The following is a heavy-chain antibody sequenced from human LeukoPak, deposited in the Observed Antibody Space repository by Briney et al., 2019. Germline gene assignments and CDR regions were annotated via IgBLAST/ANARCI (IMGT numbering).Heavy chain of an antibody. D-gene: IGHD1-26*01. V-gene: IGHV3-66*01. Sequence: GGSLRLSRAASGFTVSSNYMTWVRQAPGKGLEWVSVIYSGGNTYYADSVKGRFTISRDNTKNTLYLQMNSLRADDTAVYYCARDVGFIVGATPGAFDIWGQGTMVTVSS. CDR3: ARDVGFIVGATPGAFDI. CDR1: GFTVSSNY. CDR2: IYSGGNT. J-gene: IGHJ3*02.